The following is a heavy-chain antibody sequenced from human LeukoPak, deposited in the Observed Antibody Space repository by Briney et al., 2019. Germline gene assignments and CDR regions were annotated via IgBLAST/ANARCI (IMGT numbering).Heavy chain of an antibody. CDR3: ARDGYYDFWSGSHDY. J-gene: IGHJ4*02. V-gene: IGHV3-7*01. Sequence: PGGSLRLSCAASGFTFSSYWMSWVRQAPGKGLEWVANIKQDGSEKDYVDSVKGRFTISRDSAKNSLYLQMNSLRAEDTAVYYCARDGYYDFWSGSHDYWGQGTLVTVSS. D-gene: IGHD3-3*01. CDR1: GFTFSSYW. CDR2: IKQDGSEK.